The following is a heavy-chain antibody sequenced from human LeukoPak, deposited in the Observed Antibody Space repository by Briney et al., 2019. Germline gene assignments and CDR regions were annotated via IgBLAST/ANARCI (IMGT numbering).Heavy chain of an antibody. J-gene: IGHJ2*01. D-gene: IGHD3-10*01. CDR3: ARGPIVRAHWYFDL. CDR1: GYSFTDYW. V-gene: IGHV5-51*01. CDR2: IYSGDSDT. Sequence: GESLKISCQGPGYSFTDYWIGWVRPIPGKGLEWLGIIYSGDSDTRYSPSFQGQVTSSADKSISTAYLQWSTLKASETAMYYCARGPIVRAHWYFDLWGRGTLVTVSS.